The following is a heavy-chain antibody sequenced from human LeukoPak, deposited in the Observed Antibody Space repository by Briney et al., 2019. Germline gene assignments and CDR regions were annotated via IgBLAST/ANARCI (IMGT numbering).Heavy chain of an antibody. Sequence: PSETLSLTCTVSGGSISSSSYYWGWIRQPPGKGLEWIGSIYYSGSTYYNPSLKSRVTISVDTSKNQFSLKLSSVTAADTAVYYCAGIDIAVAGTGWFDPWGQGTLVTVSS. CDR3: AGIDIAVAGTGWFDP. CDR2: IYYSGST. V-gene: IGHV4-39*01. D-gene: IGHD6-19*01. CDR1: GGSISSSSYY. J-gene: IGHJ5*02.